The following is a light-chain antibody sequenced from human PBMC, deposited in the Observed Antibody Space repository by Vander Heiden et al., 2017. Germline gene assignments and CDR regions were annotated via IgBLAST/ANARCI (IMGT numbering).Light chain of an antibody. V-gene: IGLV3-21*02. CDR2: DDS. CDR3: QVWDSSSDHVV. CDR1: NTGSKS. Sequence: SYVLTQPPSVSAAPGQTARITWGGNNTGSKSVHWYQPKPGQAPVLVFYDDSDRPSGIPGRFSAPNSGTAAALTSSRVEAGDEADYYCQVWDSSSDHVVFGGGTKLPVL. J-gene: IGLJ2*01.